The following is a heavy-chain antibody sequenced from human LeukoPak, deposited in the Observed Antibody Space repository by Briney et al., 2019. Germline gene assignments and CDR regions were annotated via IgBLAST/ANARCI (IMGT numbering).Heavy chain of an antibody. CDR1: GYTFTSYG. V-gene: IGHV1-18*01. CDR3: ARDKGYYYDSSGYYYVNRNFDY. D-gene: IGHD3-22*01. J-gene: IGHJ4*02. Sequence: ASVKVSCKASGYTFTSYGISWVRQAPGQGLEWMGWISAYNGNTNYAQKLQGRVTMTTDTSTSTAYMELRSLRSDDTAVYYCARDKGYYYDSSGYYYVNRNFDYWGQGTLVTVSS. CDR2: ISAYNGNT.